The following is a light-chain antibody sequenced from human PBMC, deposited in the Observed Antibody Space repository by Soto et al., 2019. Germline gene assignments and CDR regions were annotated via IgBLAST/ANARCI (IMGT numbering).Light chain of an antibody. V-gene: IGKV1-39*01. Sequence: DIQLTQSPSSLSASVGGRVTITCRASQSIRSYLNWYQQKPGQAPKLLIYAASSLQTGVSSRFSGSGSGTDFTLTISNLQPEDFATYYCQQTSSTPTFGGGTKVDIK. CDR1: QSIRSY. J-gene: IGKJ4*01. CDR3: QQTSSTPT. CDR2: AAS.